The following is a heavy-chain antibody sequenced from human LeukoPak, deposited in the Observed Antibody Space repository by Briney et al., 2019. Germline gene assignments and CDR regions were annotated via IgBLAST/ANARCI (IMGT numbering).Heavy chain of an antibody. V-gene: IGHV1-69*06. CDR2: IIPIFGTA. J-gene: IGHJ4*02. CDR1: GYTFTSYH. Sequence: ASVRVSCKASGYTFTSYHMHWVRQAPGQGLEWMGGIIPIFGTANYAQKFQGRVTITADKSTSTAYMELSSLRSEDTAVYYCARLPNYYDSSGYPVGFDYWGQGTLVTVSS. D-gene: IGHD3-22*01. CDR3: ARLPNYYDSSGYPVGFDY.